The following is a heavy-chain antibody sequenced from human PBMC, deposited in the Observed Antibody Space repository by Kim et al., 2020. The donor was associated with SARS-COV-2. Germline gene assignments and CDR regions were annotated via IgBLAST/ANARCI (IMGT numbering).Heavy chain of an antibody. V-gene: IGHV3-49*04. Sequence: GGSLRLSCTASGFTFGDYAMSWVRQAPGKGLEWVGFIRSKAYGGTTEYAASVKGRFTISRDDSKSIAYLQMNSLKTEDTAVYYCTRDQSFYGMDVWGQGTTVTVSS. CDR2: IRSKAYGGTT. J-gene: IGHJ6*02. CDR1: GFTFGDYA. CDR3: TRDQSFYGMDV.